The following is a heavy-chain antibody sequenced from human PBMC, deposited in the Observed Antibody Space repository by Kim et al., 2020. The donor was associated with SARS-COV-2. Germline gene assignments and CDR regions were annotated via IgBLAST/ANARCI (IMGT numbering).Heavy chain of an antibody. V-gene: IGHV3-66*01. Sequence: YADSVKGRFTTSRDKAKNTLYLPMNRLRAEDTAVYYCALVPPYYSYGMDVWGQGTTVTVSS. CDR3: ALVPPYYSYGMDV. J-gene: IGHJ6*02.